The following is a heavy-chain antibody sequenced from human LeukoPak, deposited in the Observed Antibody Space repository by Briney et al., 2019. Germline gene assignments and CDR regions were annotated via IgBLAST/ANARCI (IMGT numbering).Heavy chain of an antibody. CDR2: ISSSGSTI. V-gene: IGHV3-11*04. CDR1: GFTFSDYY. CDR3: ARSAPDSSSWYVPNWFDP. Sequence: GGSLRLSCAASGFTFSDYYMSWIRQAPGKGLEWVSYISSSGSTIYYADSVKGRFTISRDNAKNPLYLQMNSLRAEDTAVYYCARSAPDSSSWYVPNWFDPWGQGTLVTVSS. J-gene: IGHJ5*02. D-gene: IGHD6-13*01.